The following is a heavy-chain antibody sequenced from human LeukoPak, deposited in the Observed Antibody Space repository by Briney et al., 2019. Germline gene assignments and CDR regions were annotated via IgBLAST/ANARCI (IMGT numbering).Heavy chain of an antibody. Sequence: SETLSLTCAVYGGSFSGYYWSWIRQPLGKGLEWIGEINHSGSTNYNPSLKSRVTISVDTSKNQFSLKLSSVTAADTAVYYCARGRKWPTPDYWGQGTLVTVSS. V-gene: IGHV4-34*01. CDR1: GGSFSGYY. CDR2: INHSGST. CDR3: ARGRKWPTPDY. D-gene: IGHD2-8*01. J-gene: IGHJ4*02.